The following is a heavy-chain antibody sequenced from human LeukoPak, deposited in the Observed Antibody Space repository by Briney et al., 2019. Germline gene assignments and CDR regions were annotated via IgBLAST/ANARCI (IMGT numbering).Heavy chain of an antibody. V-gene: IGHV1-18*01. CDR3: ATAEQLV. CDR2: LHPEDREV. D-gene: IGHD6-6*01. J-gene: IGHJ4*02. Sequence: ASMKVSCKASGYTFTSYGISWVRQAPGQGLEWMGGLHPEDREVIYAQKFQGRVTMTEDSSTDTAYMDLRSLRSEDTAVYYCATAEQLVWGQGTLVTVSS. CDR1: GYTFTSYG.